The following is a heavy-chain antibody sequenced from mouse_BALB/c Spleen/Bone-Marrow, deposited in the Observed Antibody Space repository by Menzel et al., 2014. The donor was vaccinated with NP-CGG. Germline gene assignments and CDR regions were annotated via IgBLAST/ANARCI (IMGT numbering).Heavy chain of an antibody. J-gene: IGHJ2*01. CDR3: ARDKGRVFFDY. CDR2: IRNKANGYTT. V-gene: IGHV7-3*02. Sequence: EVKLVESGGGLVQPGGSLRLSCATSGFTFTDYYMNWVCQPPGKALEWLGFIRNKANGYTTEYSASVKSRFTISRDNSQNILYLQMNTLRADDSATYYCARDKGRVFFDYWGQGTTLTVSS. CDR1: GFTFTDYY.